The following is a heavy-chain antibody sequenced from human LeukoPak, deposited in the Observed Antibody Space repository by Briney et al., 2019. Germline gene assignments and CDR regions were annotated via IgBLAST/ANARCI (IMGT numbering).Heavy chain of an antibody. CDR3: AKDPVWFGELSPYYFDY. J-gene: IGHJ4*02. Sequence: GGSLRLSCAASGFSFSYYAMHWVRQAPGKGLEWVSGISGSGGSTYYADSVKGRFTISRDNSNNTLYLQMNSLRAEDTAVYYCAKDPVWFGELSPYYFDYWGQGTLVTVSS. D-gene: IGHD3-10*01. CDR2: ISGSGGST. V-gene: IGHV3-23*01. CDR1: GFSFSYYA.